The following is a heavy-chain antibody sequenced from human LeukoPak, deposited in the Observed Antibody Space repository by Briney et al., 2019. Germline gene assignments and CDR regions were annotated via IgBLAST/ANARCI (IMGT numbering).Heavy chain of an antibody. J-gene: IGHJ3*02. CDR3: ASRDGGAFEI. D-gene: IGHD3-3*01. CDR2: ISSSSSYI. CDR1: GFTFSSYA. V-gene: IGHV3-21*01. Sequence: PGGSLRLSCAASGFTFSSYAMSWARQAPGKGLEWVSSISSSSSYIYYADYADSLKGRFTISRDNAKNSLYLQMNSLTAEDTAVYYCASRDGGAFEIWGQGTMVTVSS.